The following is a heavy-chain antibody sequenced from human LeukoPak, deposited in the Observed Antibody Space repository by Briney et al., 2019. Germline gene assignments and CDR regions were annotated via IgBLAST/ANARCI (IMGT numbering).Heavy chain of an antibody. CDR2: IYSGGST. Sequence: GGSLRLSCAASGFTFSSYAMSWVRQAPGKGLEWVSIIYSGGSTFYADSVKGRFTISRDNCKNTLYLQMNSLRAEDTAVYYCARGGSYLSAFNIWGQGTMVTVSS. J-gene: IGHJ3*02. CDR3: ARGGSYLSAFNI. CDR1: GFTFSSYA. D-gene: IGHD1-26*01. V-gene: IGHV3-53*01.